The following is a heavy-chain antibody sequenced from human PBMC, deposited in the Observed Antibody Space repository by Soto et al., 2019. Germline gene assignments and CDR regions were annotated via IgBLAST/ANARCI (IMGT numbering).Heavy chain of an antibody. J-gene: IGHJ4*02. CDR1: GFNFNYHT. CDR2: IGVNVGHI. D-gene: IGHD6-13*01. Sequence: PGGSLRLSCVASGFNFNYHTMTWVRQAPGKGLEWVASIGVNVGHIFYADSVKGRVTISRDDSRKTLFLQMNSLKVEDTAVYYCAKWQQLKWGQGTLVTVSS. V-gene: IGHV3-21*01. CDR3: AKWQQLK.